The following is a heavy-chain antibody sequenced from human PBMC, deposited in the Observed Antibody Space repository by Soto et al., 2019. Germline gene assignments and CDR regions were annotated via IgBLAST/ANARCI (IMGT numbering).Heavy chain of an antibody. CDR3: AREGGSLNWFDP. Sequence: SVKVSCKASGGTFSSYAISWVRQAPGQGLEWMGGIIPIFGTTNYAQNFQGRVTMTTDTSTSTAYMELRSLRSDDTAVYYCAREGGSLNWFDPWGQGTLVTVSS. V-gene: IGHV1-69*05. CDR1: GGTFSSYA. D-gene: IGHD1-26*01. J-gene: IGHJ5*02. CDR2: IIPIFGTT.